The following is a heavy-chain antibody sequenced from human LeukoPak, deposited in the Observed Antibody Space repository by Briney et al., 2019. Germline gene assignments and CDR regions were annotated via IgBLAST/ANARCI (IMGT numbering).Heavy chain of an antibody. V-gene: IGHV1-18*01. CDR1: GYAFTSYG. D-gene: IGHD3-10*01. Sequence: ASVKVSCKASGYAFTSYGISWVRQAPGQGLEWMGWISAYNGNTNYAQKLQGRVAMTTDTSTSTAYMELRSLRSDDTAVYYCARDPGSGSGSYIDYWGQGTLVTVSS. J-gene: IGHJ4*02. CDR3: ARDPGSGSGSYIDY. CDR2: ISAYNGNT.